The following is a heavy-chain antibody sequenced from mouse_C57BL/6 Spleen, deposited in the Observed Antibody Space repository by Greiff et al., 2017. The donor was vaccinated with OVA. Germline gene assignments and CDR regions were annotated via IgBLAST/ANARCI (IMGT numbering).Heavy chain of an antibody. D-gene: IGHD1-1*01. CDR2: IDPSDSYT. V-gene: IGHV1-50*01. CDR1: GYTFTSYW. CDR3: ARFTTVPYFDY. Sequence: VQLQESGAELVKPGASVKLSCKASGYTFTSYWMQWVKQRPGQGLEWIGEIDPSDSYTNYNQKFKGKATLTVDTSSSTAYMQLSSLTSEDSAVYYCARFTTVPYFDYWGQGTTLTVSS. J-gene: IGHJ2*01.